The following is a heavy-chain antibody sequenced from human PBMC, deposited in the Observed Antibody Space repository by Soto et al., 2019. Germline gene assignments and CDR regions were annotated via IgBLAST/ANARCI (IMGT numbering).Heavy chain of an antibody. V-gene: IGHV3-23*01. D-gene: IGHD2-2*01. CDR2: ISGSGGST. J-gene: IGHJ6*02. CDR1: GFTFSSYA. CDR3: AKSLGVEVVVPAARPMSVGYYYYGMDV. Sequence: PGGSLRLSCAASGFTFSSYAMSWVRQAPGKGLEWVSAISGSGGSTYYADSVKGRFTISRDNSKNTLYLQMNSLRAEDTAVYYWAKSLGVEVVVPAARPMSVGYYYYGMDVWGQGTTVTVSS.